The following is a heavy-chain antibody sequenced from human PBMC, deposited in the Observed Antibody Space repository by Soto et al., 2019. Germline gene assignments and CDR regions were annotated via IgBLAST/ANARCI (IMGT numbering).Heavy chain of an antibody. J-gene: IGHJ5*02. D-gene: IGHD1-1*01. CDR3: ARDLYYNWNDWSSRWFDP. CDR2: IYTSGST. V-gene: IGHV4-4*07. Sequence: QVQLQESGPGLVKPSETLSLTCTVSGGSISSYYWSWIRQPAGKGLEWIGRIYTSGSTNYNPSLKSRVTMSVDTSKNQFSLKLSSVTAADTAVYYCARDLYYNWNDWSSRWFDPWGQGTLVTVSS. CDR1: GGSISSYY.